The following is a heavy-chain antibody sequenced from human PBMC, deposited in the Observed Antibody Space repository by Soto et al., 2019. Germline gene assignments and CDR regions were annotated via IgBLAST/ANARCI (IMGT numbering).Heavy chain of an antibody. V-gene: IGHV1-24*01. CDR1: GYTFTSYG. CDR2: FDPEDGET. CDR3: ATTASSWYGAFDI. Sequence: ASVKVSCKASGYTFTSYGISWVRQAPGKGLEWMGGFDPEDGETIYAQKFQGRVTMTEDTSTDTAYMELSSLRSEDTAVYYCATTASSWYGAFDIWGQGTMVTVSS. J-gene: IGHJ3*02. D-gene: IGHD6-13*01.